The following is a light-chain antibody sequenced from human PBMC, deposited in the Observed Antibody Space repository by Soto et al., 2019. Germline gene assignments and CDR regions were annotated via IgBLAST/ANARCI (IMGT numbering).Light chain of an antibody. CDR3: QQYGSSYPWT. CDR2: GAS. J-gene: IGKJ1*01. Sequence: EIVLTQSPGTLSLSPGERATLSCRASQSFSSNYLAWYHQKPGPAPRLLIYGASSRATGIPDRFSGSGSGTDFTLTIRRLEPEDFAVYYCQQYGSSYPWTFGQGTKVDIK. V-gene: IGKV3-20*01. CDR1: QSFSSNY.